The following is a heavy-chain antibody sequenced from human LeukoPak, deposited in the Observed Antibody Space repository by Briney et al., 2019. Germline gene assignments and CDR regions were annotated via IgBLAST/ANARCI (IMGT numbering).Heavy chain of an antibody. D-gene: IGHD1-26*01. CDR2: ISCSGGST. Sequence: GGSLRLSCAACGFPFRRYAMSWVPQAPGEGLEGVSAISCSGGSTYYADSVKGRFTISRDNSKNTLYLKMNSLRAEDTAVYYCAKEGLRIVGATRGIDYWGQGTLVTVSS. CDR3: AKEGLRIVGATRGIDY. J-gene: IGHJ4*02. V-gene: IGHV3-23*01. CDR1: GFPFRRYA.